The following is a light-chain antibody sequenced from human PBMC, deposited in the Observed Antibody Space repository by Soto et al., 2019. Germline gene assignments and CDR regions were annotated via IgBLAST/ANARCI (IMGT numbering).Light chain of an antibody. Sequence: DIQMTQSPSSLSASVGDRVTISCRASHSICNYVSWYQQKPGTAHKLLIRAASTLQSGVPSRFSGSGSGTDFTLTISSLQIEDFATYFCQRTDSTPQTFGQGTNVEI. CDR2: AAS. J-gene: IGKJ1*01. CDR3: QRTDSTPQT. V-gene: IGKV1-39*01. CDR1: HSICNY.